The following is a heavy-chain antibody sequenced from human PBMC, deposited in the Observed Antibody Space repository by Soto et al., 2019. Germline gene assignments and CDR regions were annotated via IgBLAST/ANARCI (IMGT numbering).Heavy chain of an antibody. D-gene: IGHD1-1*01. V-gene: IGHV3-30*18. CDR1: GFSFSSYG. J-gene: IGHJ4*02. CDR2: ISYDGTDE. CDR3: AKQESDWNEHFDS. Sequence: QVQLVESGGGVVQPGRSLRLSCAASGFSFSSYGMHWVRQAPGKGLEWVAMISYDGTDEYYADSVKGRFTISRDNSKNAVYLQMNSLRAEDTAGYYCAKQESDWNEHFDSGGQGTLVTVSS.